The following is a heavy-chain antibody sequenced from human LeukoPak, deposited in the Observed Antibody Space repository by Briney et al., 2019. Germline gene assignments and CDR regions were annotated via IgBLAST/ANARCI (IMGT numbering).Heavy chain of an antibody. J-gene: IGHJ1*01. CDR1: GGPFSGYY. CDR2: INHSGKT. V-gene: IGHV4-34*01. D-gene: IGHD3-10*01. Sequence: SEPLSLTCAVSGGPFSGYYWTGLRQPPGKGLEWLGEINHSGKTTYNPFLKSRVTVSVDMSKNQFSLKVNSVTAADTAVYYCARAQAKWCGELAVSEYLQHWGQGTLVTVSS. CDR3: ARAQAKWCGELAVSEYLQH.